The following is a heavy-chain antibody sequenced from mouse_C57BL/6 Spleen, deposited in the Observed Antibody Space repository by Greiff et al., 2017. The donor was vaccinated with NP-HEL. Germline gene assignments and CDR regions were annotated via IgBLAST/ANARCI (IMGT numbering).Heavy chain of an antibody. V-gene: IGHV1-50*01. J-gene: IGHJ1*03. CDR1: GYTFTSYW. CDR3: ASYGNDWYFDV. CDR2: IDPSDSYT. D-gene: IGHD2-1*01. Sequence: QVQLQQPGAELVKPGASVKLSCKASGYTFTSYWMQWVKQRPGQGLEWIGEIDPSDSYTNYNQKFKGKATLTVDTSTSTAYMQLSSLTSEDSAVYYCASYGNDWYFDVWGTGTTVTVSS.